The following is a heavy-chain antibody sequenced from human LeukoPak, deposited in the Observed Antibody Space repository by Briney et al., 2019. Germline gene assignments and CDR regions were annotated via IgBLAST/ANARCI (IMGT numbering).Heavy chain of an antibody. J-gene: IGHJ4*02. CDR2: INTNTGNP. D-gene: IGHD1-1*01. V-gene: IGHV7-4-1*02. CDR3: ARDLQLERPDY. Sequence: EASVKVSCKASGYTFTRYAMNWVRQAPGQGLEWMGWINTNTGNPTYAQGFTGRFVFSLDTSVSTAYLQISSLKAEDTAVYYCARDLQLERPDYWGQRTLVTVSS. CDR1: GYTFTRYA.